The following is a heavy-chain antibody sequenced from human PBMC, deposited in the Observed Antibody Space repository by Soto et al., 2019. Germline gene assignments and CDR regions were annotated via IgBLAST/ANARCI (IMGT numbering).Heavy chain of an antibody. V-gene: IGHV1-3*01. CDR1: GYTFTSYA. Sequence: ASVKVSCKASGYTFTSYAMHWVRQAPGQRLERMGWINAGNGNTKYSQKFQGRVTITRDTSASTAYMELSSLRSEDTAVYYCASAPDYYDSSGQADYWGQGTLVTVSS. CDR2: INAGNGNT. D-gene: IGHD3-22*01. J-gene: IGHJ4*02. CDR3: ASAPDYYDSSGQADY.